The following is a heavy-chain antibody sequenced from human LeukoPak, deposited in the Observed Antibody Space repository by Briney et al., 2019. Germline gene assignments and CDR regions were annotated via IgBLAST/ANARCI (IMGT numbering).Heavy chain of an antibody. V-gene: IGHV4-34*01. CDR1: GGSFSGYY. J-gene: IGHJ4*02. Sequence: SETLSLTCAVYGGSFSGYYWSWIRQPPGKGLEWIGEINHSGSTNYNPSLKSRVTISVDTSKNQFSLKLSSVTAADTAVYYCARGCRYDSWSGYYRRAPYYFDYWGQGTLVTVSS. CDR2: INHSGST. CDR3: ARGCRYDSWSGYYRRAPYYFDY. D-gene: IGHD3-3*01.